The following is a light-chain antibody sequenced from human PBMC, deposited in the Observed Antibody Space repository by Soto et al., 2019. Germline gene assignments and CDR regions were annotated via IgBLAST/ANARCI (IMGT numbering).Light chain of an antibody. CDR3: SSFSVASPL. CDR2: DVS. V-gene: IGLV2-14*01. Sequence: QSVLTQPASMSGSPGQSVTISCAGTSSDIGGYNCVSWYQHHPGTAPKLIIYDVSSRPSGVSHRFSASKSGNTASLTISGLQAEDEADYYCSSFSVASPLFGTGTKVTVL. J-gene: IGLJ1*01. CDR1: SSDIGGYNC.